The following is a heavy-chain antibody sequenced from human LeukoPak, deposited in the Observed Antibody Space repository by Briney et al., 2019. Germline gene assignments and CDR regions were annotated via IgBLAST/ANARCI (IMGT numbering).Heavy chain of an antibody. J-gene: IGHJ4*02. CDR2: ISSSSSSI. CDR3: ARADFWSGYYMDY. D-gene: IGHD3-3*01. V-gene: IGHV3-48*01. Sequence: GGSLRLSCVASGFTFSSYSMNWVRQAPGKGLEWVSYISSSSSSIYYADSVKGRFTISRDNAKNALYMQMNSLRAEDTAVYYCARADFWSGYYMDYWGQGTLVTVSS. CDR1: GFTFSSYS.